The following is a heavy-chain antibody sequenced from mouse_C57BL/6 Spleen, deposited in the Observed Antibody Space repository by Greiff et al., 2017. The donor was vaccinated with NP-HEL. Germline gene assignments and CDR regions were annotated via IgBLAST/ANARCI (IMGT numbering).Heavy chain of an antibody. J-gene: IGHJ2*01. CDR2: IYPGSGST. D-gene: IGHD2-4*01. Sequence: QVQLQQPGAELVKPGASVKMSCKASGYTFTSYWITWVKQRPGQRLEWIGDIYPGSGSTNYNEKFKSKATLTVDTSSSTAYMQLSSLTSEDSAVYYCARSYDYEEFFDYWGQGTTLTVSS. CDR3: ARSYDYEEFFDY. CDR1: GYTFTSYW. V-gene: IGHV1-55*01.